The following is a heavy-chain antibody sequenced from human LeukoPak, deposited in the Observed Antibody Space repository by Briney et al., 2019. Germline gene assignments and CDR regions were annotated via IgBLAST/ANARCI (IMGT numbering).Heavy chain of an antibody. CDR2: INTNTGNP. CDR3: ARDAPPIVGASPLYDY. J-gene: IGHJ4*02. V-gene: IGHV7-4-1*02. CDR1: GYTFISYD. D-gene: IGHD1-26*01. Sequence: GASVKVSCKASGYTFISYDISWVRQAPGQGLEWMGWINTNTGNPTYAQGFTGRFVFSLDTSVSTAYLQISSLKAEDTAVYYCARDAPPIVGASPLYDYWGQGTLVTVSS.